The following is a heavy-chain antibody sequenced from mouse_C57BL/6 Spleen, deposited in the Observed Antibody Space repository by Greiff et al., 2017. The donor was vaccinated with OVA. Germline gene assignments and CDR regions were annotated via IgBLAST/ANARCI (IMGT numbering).Heavy chain of an antibody. CDR2: ISSGSSTI. Sequence: EVKLMESGGGLVKPGGSLKLSCAASGFTFSDYGMHWVRQAPEKGLEWVAYISSGSSTIYYADTVKGRFTISRDNAKNTLFLQMTSLRSEDTAMYYCARGTRYFDYWGQGTTLTVSS. J-gene: IGHJ2*01. CDR3: ARGTRYFDY. CDR1: GFTFSDYG. D-gene: IGHD3-3*01. V-gene: IGHV5-17*01.